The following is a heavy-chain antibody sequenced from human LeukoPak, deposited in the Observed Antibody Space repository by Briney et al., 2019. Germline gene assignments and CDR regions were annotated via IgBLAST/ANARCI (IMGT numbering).Heavy chain of an antibody. CDR3: VRDLPCTGGSCYSTPDDY. Sequence: GGSLRLSCAASGFTFSDYSLNWVRQAPGKGLEWVSFISGSGTYIYYADSVKGRFTISRDNAENSLYLQMNSLSAEDTAVYYCVRDLPCTGGSCYSTPDDYWGQGXLXTVSS. D-gene: IGHD2-15*01. J-gene: IGHJ4*02. CDR2: ISGSGTYI. V-gene: IGHV3-21*01. CDR1: GFTFSDYS.